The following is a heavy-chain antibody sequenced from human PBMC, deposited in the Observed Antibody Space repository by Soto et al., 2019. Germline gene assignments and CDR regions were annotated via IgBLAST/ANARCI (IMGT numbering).Heavy chain of an antibody. Sequence: PGGTLRLSCDVSGFSFSSFAMNWVRQAPGPGLEWVSYTSDDGASIYYADSLEGRFTISRDNAENLLSLQMNNLRAEDTAVYYCARENAVRAWLHHSDHGGLGTLVTVS. CDR1: GFSFSSFA. D-gene: IGHD5-18*01. CDR3: ARENAVRAWLHHSDH. CDR2: TSDDGASI. V-gene: IGHV3-48*03. J-gene: IGHJ1*01.